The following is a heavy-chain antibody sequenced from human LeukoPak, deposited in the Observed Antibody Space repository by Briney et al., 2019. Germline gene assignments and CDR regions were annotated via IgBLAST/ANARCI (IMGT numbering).Heavy chain of an antibody. D-gene: IGHD6-19*01. CDR2: TYYRSKWYN. CDR3: ARADAPGTAVAGAPGTIDY. V-gene: IGHV6-1*01. Sequence: SQTLSLTCAISGDSVSSNSAAWNWIRQSPSRGLEWLGRTYYRSKWYNDYAVSVKSRITINPDTSKNQFSLQLNSVTPEDTAVYYCARADAPGTAVAGAPGTIDYWGQGTLVTVSS. CDR1: GDSVSSNSAA. J-gene: IGHJ4*02.